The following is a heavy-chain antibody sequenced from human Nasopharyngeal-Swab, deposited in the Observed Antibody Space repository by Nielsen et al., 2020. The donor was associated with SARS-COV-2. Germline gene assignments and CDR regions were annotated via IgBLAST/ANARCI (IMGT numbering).Heavy chain of an antibody. CDR2: ISSSSSYI. Sequence: GESLKISCAASGFTFSSYSMNWVRQAPGKGLEWVSSISSSSSYIYYADSVKGRFTISRDNAKNSLYLQMNSLRAEDTAVYYCAKGSFGPHDAFDIWGQGTMVTVSS. V-gene: IGHV3-21*04. D-gene: IGHD3-9*01. J-gene: IGHJ3*02. CDR3: AKGSFGPHDAFDI. CDR1: GFTFSSYS.